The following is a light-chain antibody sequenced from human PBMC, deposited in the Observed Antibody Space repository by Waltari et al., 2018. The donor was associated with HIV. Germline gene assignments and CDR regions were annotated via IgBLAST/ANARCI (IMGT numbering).Light chain of an antibody. J-gene: IGKJ3*01. CDR1: QSVLFSSNNKNY. CDR3: QQYYTTPWR. Sequence: DIVMTQSPDSLAVSLGDRATINCKSSQSVLFSSNNKNYLAWYQQKPGQPPKLLIYWASTRESGVPDRFSGSGSGTDFTLTISSLQAEDVAVYYCQQYYTTPWRFGPGTKVDIK. CDR2: WAS. V-gene: IGKV4-1*01.